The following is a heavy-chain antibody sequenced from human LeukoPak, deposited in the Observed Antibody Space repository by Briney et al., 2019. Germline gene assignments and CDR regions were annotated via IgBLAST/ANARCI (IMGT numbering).Heavy chain of an antibody. CDR1: GFTFSSYA. CDR2: ISYDGSNK. CDR3: ARDPSGYSANFDY. D-gene: IGHD3-9*01. V-gene: IGHV3-30-3*01. Sequence: SXRLSCAASGFTFSSYAMHWVRQAPGKGLEWVAVISYDGSNKYYADSVKGRFTISRDNSKNTLYLQMNSLRAEDTAVYYCARDPSGYSANFDYWGQGTLVTVSS. J-gene: IGHJ4*02.